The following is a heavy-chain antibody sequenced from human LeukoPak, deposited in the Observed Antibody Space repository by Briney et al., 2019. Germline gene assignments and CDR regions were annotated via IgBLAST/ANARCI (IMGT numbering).Heavy chain of an antibody. V-gene: IGHV3-23*01. Sequence: GGSLRLSCAASGFTFSSYAMGWVRQAPGKGLEWVSAISGSGGSTYYADSVKGRSTISRDNSKNTLYLQMDSLRAEDTAVCYCAKGYYDFWSGYPNWFDPWGQGTLVTVSS. J-gene: IGHJ5*02. CDR2: ISGSGGST. CDR3: AKGYYDFWSGYPNWFDP. CDR1: GFTFSSYA. D-gene: IGHD3-3*01.